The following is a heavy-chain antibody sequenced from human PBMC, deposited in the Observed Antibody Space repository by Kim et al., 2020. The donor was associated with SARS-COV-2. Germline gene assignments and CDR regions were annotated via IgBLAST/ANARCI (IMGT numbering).Heavy chain of an antibody. CDR3: ASPAVAGTRGRNGMHFDY. D-gene: IGHD6-19*01. CDR2: IIPIFGTA. Sequence: SVKVSCKASGGTFSSYAISWVRQAPGQGLEWMGGIIPIFGTANYAQKFQGRVTITADESTSTAYMELSSLRSEDTAVYYCASPAVAGTRGRNGMHFDYWGQGTLVTVSS. J-gene: IGHJ4*02. V-gene: IGHV1-69*13. CDR1: GGTFSSYA.